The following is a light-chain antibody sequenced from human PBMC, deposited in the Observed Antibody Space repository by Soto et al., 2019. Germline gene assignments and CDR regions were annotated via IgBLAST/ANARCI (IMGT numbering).Light chain of an antibody. V-gene: IGKV1-9*01. Sequence: IELTQSPASLSASVGDRDTLSCRASQSVSSYLAWYQQKPGQAPKLLIYAASTLPTGLPARFSGSGSGTDFTLTISSLQPEDFATYYCQQRNSYPYTFGQGTKLEIK. CDR2: AAS. CDR3: QQRNSYPYT. CDR1: QSVSSY. J-gene: IGKJ2*01.